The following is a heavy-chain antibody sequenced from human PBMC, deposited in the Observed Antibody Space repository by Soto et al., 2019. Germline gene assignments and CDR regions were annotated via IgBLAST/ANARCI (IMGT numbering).Heavy chain of an antibody. Sequence: PGESMKNSYKSSEYNFTSNLIGLVRQMPGKGLEWMGIIYPGDSDTRYSPSFQGQVTISADKSISTAYLQWSSLKASDTAMYYCARFGYYDSSGYPLYYYYGMDVWGQGTTVTVS. D-gene: IGHD3-22*01. CDR2: IYPGDSDT. CDR1: EYNFTSNL. J-gene: IGHJ6*02. CDR3: ARFGYYDSSGYPLYYYYGMDV. V-gene: IGHV5-51*01.